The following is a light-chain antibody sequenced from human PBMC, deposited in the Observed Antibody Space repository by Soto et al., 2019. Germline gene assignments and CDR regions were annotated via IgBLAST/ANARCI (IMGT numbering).Light chain of an antibody. CDR2: EVS. CDR3: SSYTSSSTRPV. V-gene: IGLV2-14*01. CDR1: SSDVGGYNY. J-gene: IGLJ1*01. Sequence: SVLTQPASVSGSPGQSITISCTGTSSDVGGYNYVSWYQQHPGKAPKLMIYEVSNRPSGVSNRFSGSKSGNTASLTISGLQAEDEADYYCSSYTSSSTRPVFGTGTKVTVL.